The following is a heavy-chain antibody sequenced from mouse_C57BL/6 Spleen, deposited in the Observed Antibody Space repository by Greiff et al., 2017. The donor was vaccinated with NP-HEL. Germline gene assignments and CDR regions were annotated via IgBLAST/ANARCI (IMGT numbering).Heavy chain of an antibody. D-gene: IGHD2-13*01. V-gene: IGHV5-17*01. CDR3: ARKTRRYYYAMDY. CDR1: GFTFSDYG. CDR2: ISSGSSSI. J-gene: IGHJ4*01. Sequence: EVMLVESGGDLVKPGGSLKLSCAASGFTFSDYGMHWVRQAPEKGLEWVAYISSGSSSISYVDTVKGRFTISRDNAKNTLFLQMTSLRSEDTAMYDCARKTRRYYYAMDYWGQGTSVTVSS.